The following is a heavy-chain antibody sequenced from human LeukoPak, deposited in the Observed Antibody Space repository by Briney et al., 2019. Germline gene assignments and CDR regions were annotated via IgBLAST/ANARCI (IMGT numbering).Heavy chain of an antibody. J-gene: IGHJ4*02. Sequence: PGGSLRLSCAASGFTFSNYWMTWVRQAPGKGLEWVANMNQDGSEEYFVDSLKGRFTISRDNAKNSLSLQMNSLRAEDTAVYYCARGHTVHRYWGQGTLVTVSS. CDR1: GFTFSNYW. V-gene: IGHV3-7*03. D-gene: IGHD2-8*02. CDR2: MNQDGSEE. CDR3: ARGHTVHRY.